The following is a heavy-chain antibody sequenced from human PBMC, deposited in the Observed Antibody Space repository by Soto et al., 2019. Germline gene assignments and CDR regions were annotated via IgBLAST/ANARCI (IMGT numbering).Heavy chain of an antibody. V-gene: IGHV1-46*01. CDR2: INANGGST. Sequence: VSCKASGYTFTSYYMHWVRQAPGEGLEWMGIINANGGSTSYAQKLQGRVTMTRDTSTSTAYMELRSLRSDDTAVYYCARGLTGTTGDDWFDPWGQGTLVTVSS. CDR1: GYTFTSYY. J-gene: IGHJ5*02. D-gene: IGHD1-7*01. CDR3: ARGLTGTTGDDWFDP.